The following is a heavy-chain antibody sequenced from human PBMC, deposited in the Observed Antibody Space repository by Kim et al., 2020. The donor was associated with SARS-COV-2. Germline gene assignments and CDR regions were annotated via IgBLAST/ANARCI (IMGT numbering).Heavy chain of an antibody. D-gene: IGHD6-6*01. CDR3: ARDQTDSSSSGTWYYYYYGMDV. CDR2: IWYDGSNK. CDR1: GFTFSSYG. V-gene: IGHV3-33*01. J-gene: IGHJ6*02. Sequence: GGSLRLSCAASGFTFSSYGMHWVRQAPGKGLEWVAVIWYDGSNKYYADSVKGRFTISRDNSKNTLYLQMNSLRAEDTAVYYCARDQTDSSSSGTWYYYYYGMDVWGQGTTVTVSS.